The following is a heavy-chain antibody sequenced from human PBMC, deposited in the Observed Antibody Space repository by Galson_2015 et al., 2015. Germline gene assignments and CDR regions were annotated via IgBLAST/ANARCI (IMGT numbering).Heavy chain of an antibody. CDR1: GFTFSSYA. V-gene: IGHV3-30-3*01. CDR3: ARGYYYDSSGYPIPDY. Sequence: SLRLSCAASGFTFSSYAMHWVRQAPGKGLEWVAVISYDGSNKYYADSVKGRFTISRDYSKNTLYLQMNSLRAEDTAVYYCARGYYYDSSGYPIPDYWGQGTLVTVSS. CDR2: ISYDGSNK. J-gene: IGHJ4*02. D-gene: IGHD3-22*01.